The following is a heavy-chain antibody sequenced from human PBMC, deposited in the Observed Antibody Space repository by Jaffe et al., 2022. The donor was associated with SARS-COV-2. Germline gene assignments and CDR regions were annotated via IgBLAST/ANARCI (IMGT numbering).Heavy chain of an antibody. CDR2: IYYSGST. V-gene: IGHV4-59*01. J-gene: IGHJ6*03. CDR3: ARGDCSGGSCYLGGYYYYYMDV. CDR1: GGSISSYY. Sequence: QVQLQESGPGLVKPSETLSLTCTVSGGSISSYYWSWIRQPPGKGLEWIGYIYYSGSTNYNPSLKSRVTISVDTSKNQFSLKLSSVTAADTAVYYCARGDCSGGSCYLGGYYYYYMDVWGKGTTVTVSS. D-gene: IGHD2-15*01.